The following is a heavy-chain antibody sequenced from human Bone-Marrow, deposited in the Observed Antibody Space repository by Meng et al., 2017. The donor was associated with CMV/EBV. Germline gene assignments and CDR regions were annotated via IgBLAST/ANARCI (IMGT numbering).Heavy chain of an antibody. J-gene: IGHJ4*02. V-gene: IGHV3-21*01. CDR2: ISSSSSHI. CDR1: GFTFSSYS. D-gene: IGHD3-3*01. Sequence: SCAASGFTFSSYSMNWVRQAPGKGLEWVSSISSSSSHIYYADSVKGRLSNSRDNAKNSLYLQMNSMRAEDTAVYYCARDQAVGYDFWSGYHYYWGQGRLVTVSS. CDR3: ARDQAVGYDFWSGYHYY.